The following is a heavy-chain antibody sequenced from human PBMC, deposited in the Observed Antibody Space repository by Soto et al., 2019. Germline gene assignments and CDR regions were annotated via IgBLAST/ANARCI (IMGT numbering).Heavy chain of an antibody. CDR3: ARDQTRGSWWGAFDI. V-gene: IGHV1-3*01. D-gene: IGHD1-26*01. CDR2: INAGNGNT. CDR1: GYTFTSYA. Sequence: GASVKVSCKASGYTFTSYAMHWVRQAPGQRLEWMGWINAGNGNTKYSQKFQGRVTITRDTSASTAYMELSSLRSEDTAVYYCARDQTRGSWWGAFDIWGQGTMVTVSS. J-gene: IGHJ3*02.